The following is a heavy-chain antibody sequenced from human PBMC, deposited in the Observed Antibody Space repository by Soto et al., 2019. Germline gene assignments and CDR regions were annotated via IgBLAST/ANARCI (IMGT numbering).Heavy chain of an antibody. CDR1: GFTFSSYS. Sequence: PGGSLRLSCAASGFTFSSYSMNWVRQAPGKGLEWVSYISSSSSTIYYADSVKGRFTISRDNAKNSLYLQMNSLRAEDTAVYYCARDRHSSSWYRPYYGMDVWGQGTTVTVSS. CDR2: ISSSSSTI. V-gene: IGHV3-48*01. CDR3: ARDRHSSSWYRPYYGMDV. D-gene: IGHD6-13*01. J-gene: IGHJ6*02.